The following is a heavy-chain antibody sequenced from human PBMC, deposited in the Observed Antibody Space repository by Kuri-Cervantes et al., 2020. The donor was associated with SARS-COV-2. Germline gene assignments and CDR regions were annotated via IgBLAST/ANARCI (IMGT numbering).Heavy chain of an antibody. V-gene: IGHV3-15*01. D-gene: IGHD3-3*01. Sequence: GGSLRHPCAASGFIFSNAWMSWVRQAPGKGLEWVGCIKSKTDGGTTDYAAPVKGRFTISRDDSKNTLYLQMNSLKTEDTAVYYCTTDSQYYDFWSGYYYYGMDVWGQGTTVTVSS. CDR2: IKSKTDGGTT. CDR3: TTDSQYYDFWSGYYYYGMDV. CDR1: GFIFSNAW. J-gene: IGHJ6*02.